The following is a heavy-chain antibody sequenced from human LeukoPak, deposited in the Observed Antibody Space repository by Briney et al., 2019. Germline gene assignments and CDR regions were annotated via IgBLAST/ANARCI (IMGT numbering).Heavy chain of an antibody. J-gene: IGHJ4*02. CDR3: ESCATDGYSSGPNGY. Sequence: PGRSLTLSCAASGFTFDDYAMHWVRQAPGKGLEWVSGIRWNSGSIGYTDSVKGRISRSRDNAKNSLYLQMNRLSAEDTAVYYCESCATDGYSSGPNGYWGQGTLVTVSS. D-gene: IGHD6-19*01. CDR1: GFTFDDYA. V-gene: IGHV3-9*01. CDR2: IRWNSGSI.